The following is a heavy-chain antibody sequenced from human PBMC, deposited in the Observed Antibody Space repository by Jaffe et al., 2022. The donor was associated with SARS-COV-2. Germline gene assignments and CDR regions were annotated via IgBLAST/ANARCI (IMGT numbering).Heavy chain of an antibody. Sequence: QVQLVQSAAEVKKPGASVKVSCKTSDYTFIGYYMYWVRQAPGQGLEWMGRINPKNEGTIYAQRFKGRVTMTSDKSTSTVYMELSRLRHDDTAVYYCAREKGDSSSWSGLDHWGQGTLVTVSS. V-gene: IGHV1-2*06. D-gene: IGHD3-22*01. CDR1: DYTFIGYY. J-gene: IGHJ1*01. CDR2: INPKNEGT. CDR3: AREKGDSSSWSGLDH.